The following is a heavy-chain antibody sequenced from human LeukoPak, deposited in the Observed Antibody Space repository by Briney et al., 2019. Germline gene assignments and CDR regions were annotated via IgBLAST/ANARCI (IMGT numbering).Heavy chain of an antibody. CDR2: ISSSGDTT. Sequence: GGSLRLSCAASGFTFRNYEMNWVRQAPGKGLEWVSYISSSGDTTYYADSVKGRFTISRDNAKNSLYLQMNSLRAEDTAVYYCARVPNWNSVNWFDPWGQGTLVTVSS. CDR1: GFTFRNYE. V-gene: IGHV3-48*03. D-gene: IGHD1-7*01. CDR3: ARVPNWNSVNWFDP. J-gene: IGHJ5*02.